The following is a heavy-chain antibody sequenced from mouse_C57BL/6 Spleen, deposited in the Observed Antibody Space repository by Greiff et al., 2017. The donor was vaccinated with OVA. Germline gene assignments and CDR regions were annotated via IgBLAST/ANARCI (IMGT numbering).Heavy chain of an antibody. CDR3: ASEDYYGSSYLYYFDY. D-gene: IGHD1-1*01. V-gene: IGHV1-19*01. CDR2: INPYNGGT. CDR1: GYTFTDYY. J-gene: IGHJ2*01. Sequence: EVQLQQSGPVLVKPGASVKMSCKASGYTFTDYYMNWVKQSHGKSLEWIGVINPYNGGTSYNQKFKGKATLTVDKSSSTAYMELNSLTSEDSAVYYCASEDYYGSSYLYYFDYWGQGTTLTVSS.